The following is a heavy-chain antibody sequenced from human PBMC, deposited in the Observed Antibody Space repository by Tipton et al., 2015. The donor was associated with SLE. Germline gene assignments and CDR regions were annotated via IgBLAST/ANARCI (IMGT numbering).Heavy chain of an antibody. CDR1: GGSISSSSYY. Sequence: TLSLTCTVSGGSISSSSYYWGWIRQPPGKGLEWIGSIYYSGSTYYNPSLKSRVTISVDTSKNQFSLKLSSVTAADTAVYYCARGGGIAAPAYWGQGTLVTVSS. CDR3: ARGGGIAAPAY. CDR2: IYYSGST. D-gene: IGHD6-6*01. V-gene: IGHV4-39*07. J-gene: IGHJ4*02.